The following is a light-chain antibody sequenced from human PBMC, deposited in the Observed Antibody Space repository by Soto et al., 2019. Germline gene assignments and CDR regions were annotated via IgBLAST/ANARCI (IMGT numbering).Light chain of an antibody. CDR3: QQANSFPLT. J-gene: IGKJ5*01. CDR2: AAS. Sequence: DIRMTQSPSSVSASVGDRVTITCRASQGISSWLAWYQQKPGKAPKLLIYAASSLQSGVPSRFSGSGAETDFALPISSLQTEELAADYCQQANSFPLTFGPVSRLEIK. CDR1: QGISSW. V-gene: IGKV1-12*01.